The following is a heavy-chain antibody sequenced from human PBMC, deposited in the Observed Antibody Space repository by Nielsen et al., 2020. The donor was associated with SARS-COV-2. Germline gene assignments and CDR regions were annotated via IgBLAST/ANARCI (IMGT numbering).Heavy chain of an antibody. Sequence: GRLLRPPGAALGSTFSSNGLHWFRQAPGKALGWVAVIWFDGSTEYYADSVKGRFTISRDNSKNMLYLQMNSLRAEDTALYYYAKEGTRDYAGVGYFDYWGQGTLVTVSS. CDR3: AKEGTRDYAGVGYFDY. CDR2: IWFDGSTE. V-gene: IGHV3-33*06. D-gene: IGHD4-17*01. J-gene: IGHJ4*02. CDR1: GSTFSSNG.